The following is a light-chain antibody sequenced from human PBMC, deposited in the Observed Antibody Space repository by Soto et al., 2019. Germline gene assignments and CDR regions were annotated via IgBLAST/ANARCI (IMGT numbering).Light chain of an antibody. V-gene: IGKV3-20*01. Sequence: EIVLTQSPATLSLSPGERATLSCRASQTVDSTYLAWYQQKPGQAPRLLIYAASTRATGIPDRFSGSGSGTDFTLTISRLQPEDFAVYHCQQYDGSPLTFGEGTKVEIK. CDR3: QQYDGSPLT. CDR1: QTVDSTY. J-gene: IGKJ4*01. CDR2: AAS.